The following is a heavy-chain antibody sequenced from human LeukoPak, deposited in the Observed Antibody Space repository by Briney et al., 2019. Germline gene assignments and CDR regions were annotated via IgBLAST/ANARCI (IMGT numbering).Heavy chain of an antibody. CDR3: ARDPVAVSGSNYYYYGMDV. Sequence: GGSLRLSCTASGFTFGDYAMSWVRQAPGEGREWAGFIKSKVFGGTTEYAASVKGRFTISRDDSKSIAYLHMNSLKTEDTALYYCARDPVAVSGSNYYYYGMDVWGQGTTVTVSS. CDR2: IKSKVFGGTT. V-gene: IGHV3-49*04. J-gene: IGHJ6*02. D-gene: IGHD6-19*01. CDR1: GFTFGDYA.